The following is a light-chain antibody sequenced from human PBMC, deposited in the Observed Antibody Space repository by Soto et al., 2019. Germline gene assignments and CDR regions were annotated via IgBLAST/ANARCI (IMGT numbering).Light chain of an antibody. CDR2: EDS. CDR3: CSYAGPYTWV. J-gene: IGLJ3*02. CDR1: SSDVGGYNL. Sequence: QSALTQPASVSGSPGQSITIYCTGTSSDVGGYNLVSCYQHHPGKAPKVMIYEDSERPSGVSNRFSGSKSGNTDSLTISGLQAEDEADYYCCSYAGPYTWVFGGGTKLTVL. V-gene: IGLV2-23*01.